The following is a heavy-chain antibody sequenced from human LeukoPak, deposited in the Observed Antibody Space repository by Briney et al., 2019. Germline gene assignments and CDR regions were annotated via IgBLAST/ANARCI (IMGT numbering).Heavy chain of an antibody. V-gene: IGHV4-59*08. CDR2: IYYSGST. Sequence: SETLSLTCTVSGGSISSYYWSWIRQPPGKGLEWIGYIYYSGSTNYNPSLKSRVTISVDTSKNQFSLKLSSVTAADTAVYYCARQGYRWSSGYYFDYWGQGTLVTVS. CDR3: ARQGYRWSSGYYFDY. J-gene: IGHJ4*02. D-gene: IGHD6-19*01. CDR1: GGSISSYY.